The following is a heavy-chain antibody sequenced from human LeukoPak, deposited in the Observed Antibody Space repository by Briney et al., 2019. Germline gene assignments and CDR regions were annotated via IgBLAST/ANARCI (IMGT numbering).Heavy chain of an antibody. CDR1: GFTFSSYG. D-gene: IGHD3-9*01. Sequence: GGPLRLSCAASGFTFSSYGMHWVRQTPGKGLEWVAFIRYDGTNKHYADSVKGRFTISRDNSKNTLYLQMNSLRPEDTAVYYCAREDYDILTGYYRHFDYWGQGTLVTVSS. V-gene: IGHV3-30*02. CDR2: IRYDGTNK. J-gene: IGHJ4*02. CDR3: AREDYDILTGYYRHFDY.